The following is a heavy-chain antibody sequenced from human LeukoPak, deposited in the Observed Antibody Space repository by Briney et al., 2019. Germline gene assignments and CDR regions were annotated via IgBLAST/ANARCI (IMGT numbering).Heavy chain of an antibody. Sequence: PSETLSLTCTASAGSISNYYWSWIRQPAGKGLEWIGRIYTSGSTNYNPSLESRVTMSVDTSKNQFSLKLTSVTAADTAVYYCAREYCSSSSCFHYSYYYFMDVWGKGTKVTVSS. CDR2: IYTSGST. V-gene: IGHV4-4*07. J-gene: IGHJ6*04. CDR1: AGSISNYY. D-gene: IGHD2-2*01. CDR3: AREYCSSSSCFHYSYYYFMDV.